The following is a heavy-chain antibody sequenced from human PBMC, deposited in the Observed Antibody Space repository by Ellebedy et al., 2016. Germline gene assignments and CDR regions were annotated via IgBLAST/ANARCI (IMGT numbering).Heavy chain of an antibody. CDR3: AKDTDSSGYSEIDY. CDR2: ISWNSGSI. V-gene: IGHV3-9*01. CDR1: GFTFDDYA. D-gene: IGHD3-22*01. Sequence: SLKISXAASGFTFDDYAMHWVRQAPGKGLEWVSGISWNSGSIGYADSVKGRFTISRDNAKNSLYLQMNSLRAEDTALYYCAKDTDSSGYSEIDYWGQGTLVTVSS. J-gene: IGHJ4*02.